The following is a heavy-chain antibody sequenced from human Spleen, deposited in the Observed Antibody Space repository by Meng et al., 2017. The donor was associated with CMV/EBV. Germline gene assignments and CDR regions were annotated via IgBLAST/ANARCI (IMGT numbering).Heavy chain of an antibody. V-gene: IGHV3-20*04. Sequence: GGSLRLSCTASGFTFGDYAMSWVRQAPGKGLEWVSGINWNGGSTGYADSVKGRFTISRDNAKNSLYLQMNSLRAEDTAVYYCARGGFNWNWAAWFDPWGQGTLVTVSS. D-gene: IGHD1-7*01. J-gene: IGHJ5*02. CDR2: INWNGGST. CDR3: ARGGFNWNWAAWFDP. CDR1: GFTFGDYA.